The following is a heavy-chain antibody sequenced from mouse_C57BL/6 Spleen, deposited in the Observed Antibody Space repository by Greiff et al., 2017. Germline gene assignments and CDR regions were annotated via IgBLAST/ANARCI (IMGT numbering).Heavy chain of an antibody. CDR1: GYTFTSYW. D-gene: IGHD1-1*01. Sequence: VQLQQPGAELVRPGSSVKLSCKASGYTFTSYWMDWVKQRPGQGLEWIGNIYPSDSETHYNQKFKDKATLTVDKSSSTAYMQLSSLTSEDSAVYYCARGIVNYYGSSRGWFADWGQGTLVTVSA. CDR2: IYPSDSET. J-gene: IGHJ3*01. CDR3: ARGIVNYYGSSRGWFAD. V-gene: IGHV1-61*01.